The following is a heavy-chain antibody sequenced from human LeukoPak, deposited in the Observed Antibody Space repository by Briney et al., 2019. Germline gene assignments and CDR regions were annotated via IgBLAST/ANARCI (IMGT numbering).Heavy chain of an antibody. J-gene: IGHJ4*02. CDR3: ASRVPSSNYYDSSGYWAY. CDR2: IIPIFGTA. Sequence: SVKVSCKASGGTFSSYAISWVRQAPGQGLEWMGGIIPIFGTANYAQKFQGRVTITTDESTSTAYMELSSLRSEDTAVYYCASRVPSSNYYDSSGYWAYWGQGTLVTVSS. CDR1: GGTFSSYA. V-gene: IGHV1-69*05. D-gene: IGHD3-22*01.